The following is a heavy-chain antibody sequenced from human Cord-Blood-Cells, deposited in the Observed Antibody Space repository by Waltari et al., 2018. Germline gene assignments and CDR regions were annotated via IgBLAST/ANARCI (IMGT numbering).Heavy chain of an antibody. CDR3: ARGPSESYPRPWY. CDR2: INHSGST. D-gene: IGHD2-21*01. V-gene: IGHV4-34*01. J-gene: IGHJ4*02. CDR1: GGSFSGYY. Sequence: QVQLQQWGAGLLKPSETLSLTCAVYGGSFSGYYWSWIRQPPGKGLEWIGEINHSGSTNYNPSLKSRVTISVDTSENQFSLKLSSVTAADTAVYYCARGPSESYPRPWYWGQGTLVTVSS.